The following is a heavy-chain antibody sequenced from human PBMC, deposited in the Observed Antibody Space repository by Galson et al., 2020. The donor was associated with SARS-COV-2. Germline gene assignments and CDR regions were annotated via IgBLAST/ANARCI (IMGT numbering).Heavy chain of an antibody. CDR2: ILYDGSNK. D-gene: IGHD6-13*01. V-gene: IGHV3-30*04. CDR1: GFSFSSEA. Sequence: GESLKISCTASGFSFSSEAMHWVRQAPGKGLEWVAVILYDGSNKYYADSVKGRFTISRDNSKNTLYLQMNSLRAEDTAVYYCARLGEGSSSWYLGYFDYWGQGTLVTVSS. CDR3: ARLGEGSSSWYLGYFDY. J-gene: IGHJ4*02.